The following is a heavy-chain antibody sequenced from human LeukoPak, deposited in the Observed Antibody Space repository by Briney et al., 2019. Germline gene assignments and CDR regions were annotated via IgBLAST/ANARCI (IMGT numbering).Heavy chain of an antibody. Sequence: GRSLRLSCAASGFTFSSYGMHWVRQAPGKGLEWVAVISYDGTNKYYADSVKGRFTVSRDNSKNTLYLQMNSLRAEDTAVYYCARGAYSGGWAFDIWGQGTVVTVSS. D-gene: IGHD6-19*01. CDR2: ISYDGTNK. CDR3: ARGAYSGGWAFDI. V-gene: IGHV3-30*03. J-gene: IGHJ3*02. CDR1: GFTFSSYG.